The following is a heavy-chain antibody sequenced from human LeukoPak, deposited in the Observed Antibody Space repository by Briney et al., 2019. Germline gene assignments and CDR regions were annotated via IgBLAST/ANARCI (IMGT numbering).Heavy chain of an antibody. D-gene: IGHD3-3*01. CDR1: GVTLSNYA. CDR2: ISSSGSGGST. CDR3: AKDPPGITIFGVVILGEGYFDY. V-gene: IGHV3-23*01. Sequence: GGSLRLSCVASGVTLSNYAMSWARQAPGKGLEWVSGISSSGSGGSTYYADSVKGRFTISRDNSKNTLYLQMNSLRAEDTAVYYCAKDPPGITIFGVVILGEGYFDYWGQGTLVTVSS. J-gene: IGHJ4*02.